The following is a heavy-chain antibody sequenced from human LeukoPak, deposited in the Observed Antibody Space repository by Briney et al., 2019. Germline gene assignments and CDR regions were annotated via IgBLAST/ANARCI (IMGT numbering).Heavy chain of an antibody. CDR1: GGTFSSYA. V-gene: IGHV1-69*04. CDR2: IIPILGIA. Sequence: SVKVSCKASGGTFSSYAISWVRQAPGQGLEWMGRIIPILGIANYAQKFQGRVTITADKSTSTAYMELSSLRSGDTAVYYCARELIRVVPAAILDYWGQGTLVTVSS. CDR3: ARELIRVVPAAILDY. J-gene: IGHJ4*02. D-gene: IGHD2-2*02.